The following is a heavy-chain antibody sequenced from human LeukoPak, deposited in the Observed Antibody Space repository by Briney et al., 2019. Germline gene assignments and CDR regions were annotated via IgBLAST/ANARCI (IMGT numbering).Heavy chain of an antibody. Sequence: ASVKVSCKASTNTFTSYGISWVRQAPGQGLEWMGWISAYNGDTHYAQKLQGRVTMTTHTSTSTAYMELRSLRSDDTAVYYCARGRGYSGYDDASDIWGQGTMVTVSS. CDR3: ARGRGYSGYDDASDI. V-gene: IGHV1-18*01. D-gene: IGHD5-12*01. CDR2: ISAYNGDT. J-gene: IGHJ3*02. CDR1: TNTFTSYG.